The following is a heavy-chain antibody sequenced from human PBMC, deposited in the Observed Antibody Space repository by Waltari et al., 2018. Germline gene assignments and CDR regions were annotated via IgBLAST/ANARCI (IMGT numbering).Heavy chain of an antibody. CDR1: GGTFSSYA. CDR2: IIPILGIA. CDR3: ARGVRGGSYYYYYMDV. J-gene: IGHJ6*03. Sequence: QVQLVQSGAEVKKPGSSVKVSCKASGGTFSSYAISWVRQAPGQGLEWMGGIIPILGIANYAQKFQGRVTITADESTSTAYMELSSLRSEDTAVYYCARGVRGGSYYYYYMDVWGKGTTVTVSS. V-gene: IGHV1-69*04. D-gene: IGHD3-16*01.